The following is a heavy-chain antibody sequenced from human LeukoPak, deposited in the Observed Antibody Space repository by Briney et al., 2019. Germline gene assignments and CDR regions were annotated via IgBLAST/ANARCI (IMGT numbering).Heavy chain of an antibody. CDR2: INHSGST. J-gene: IGHJ6*03. Sequence: SETLSLTCAVYGGSFSGYYWSWIRQPPGKGLEWIGEINHSGSTNYNPSLKSRVTISVDTSKNQFSLKLSSVTAADTAVYYCARLGLPYYDFWSGTGGYYMDVWGKGTTVTVSS. V-gene: IGHV4-34*01. D-gene: IGHD3-3*01. CDR1: GGSFSGYY. CDR3: ARLGLPYYDFWSGTGGYYMDV.